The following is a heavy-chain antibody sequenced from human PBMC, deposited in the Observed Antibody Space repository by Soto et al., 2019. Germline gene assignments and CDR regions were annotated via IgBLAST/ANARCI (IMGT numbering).Heavy chain of an antibody. Sequence: ASVKVSWKVSGYTFTDHFIHWVRQAPGQGLEWMGWINTNNGGTKFAEKFQGRVTMTRDTSITTVYMELSRLRSDDTAVYYCARDLNPKYGPGSLHGFFDYWGQGTLVTVSS. CDR1: GYTFTDHF. CDR2: INTNNGGT. D-gene: IGHD3-10*01. J-gene: IGHJ4*02. CDR3: ARDLNPKYGPGSLHGFFDY. V-gene: IGHV1-2*02.